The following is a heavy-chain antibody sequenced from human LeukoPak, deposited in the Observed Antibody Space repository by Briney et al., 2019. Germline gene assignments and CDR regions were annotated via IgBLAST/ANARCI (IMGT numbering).Heavy chain of an antibody. CDR3: AKTMVVVTAIRNGYDY. J-gene: IGHJ4*02. CDR2: IGGSGGNT. Sequence: GGSLRLSCAASGLTFSSYAMSWVRQAPGKGLEWVSVIGGSGGNTYYADSVKGRFTISRDNSKNTLYLQMNSLRAEDTAVYYCAKTMVVVTAIRNGYDYWGQGTLVTASS. D-gene: IGHD2-21*02. CDR1: GLTFSSYA. V-gene: IGHV3-23*01.